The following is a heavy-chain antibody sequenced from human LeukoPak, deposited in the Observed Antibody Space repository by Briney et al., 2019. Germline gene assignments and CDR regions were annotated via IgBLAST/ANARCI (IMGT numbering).Heavy chain of an antibody. Sequence: GGSLRLSCAASGFTFSSYGMHWVRQAPGKGLEWVAVIWYDGSNKYYADSVKGRFTISRDNSKNTLYLQMNSLRAEDTAVYYCARGVGIAGYYFDYWGQGTLVTVSS. CDR1: GFTFSSYG. D-gene: IGHD1-14*01. V-gene: IGHV3-33*01. CDR3: ARGVGIAGYYFDY. J-gene: IGHJ4*02. CDR2: IWYDGSNK.